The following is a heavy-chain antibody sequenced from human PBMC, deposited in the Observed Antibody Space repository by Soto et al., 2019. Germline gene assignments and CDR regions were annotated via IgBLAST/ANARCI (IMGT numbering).Heavy chain of an antibody. J-gene: IGHJ5*02. V-gene: IGHV4-39*01. CDR3: VCLTSRISAASHGRRTWLVH. CDR2: SYYTGTT. Sequence: QLQLQESGPGLVKPSETLSLTCTVSCCSISSSSCYWGWIRQPPRKVLEWIGDSYYTGTTYYNPSLNRRGAISVDTSTAQSYLKLGSVTAAATAMYYCVCLTSRISAASHGRRTWLVHWGPGTLVSVSS. CDR1: CCSISSSSCY. D-gene: IGHD2-15*01.